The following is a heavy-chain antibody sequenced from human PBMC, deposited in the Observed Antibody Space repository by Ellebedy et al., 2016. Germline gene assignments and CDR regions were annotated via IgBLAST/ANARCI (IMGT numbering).Heavy chain of an antibody. J-gene: IGHJ4*02. V-gene: IGHV3-23*01. CDR2: HYASDGKT. CDR1: GLTFSNFV. Sequence: GGSLRLSXAASGLTFSNFVMSWVRQSPGKGLEWVSTHYASDGKTYYADSVKGRFTISRDTSKNTLHLQMNSLRAEDTAVYYCARWRWLQSEFDHWGQGTLVTVSS. D-gene: IGHD5-24*01. CDR3: ARWRWLQSEFDH.